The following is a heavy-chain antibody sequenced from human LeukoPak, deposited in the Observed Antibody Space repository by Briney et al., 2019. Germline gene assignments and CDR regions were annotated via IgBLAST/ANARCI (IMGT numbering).Heavy chain of an antibody. Sequence: GGSLRLSCAASGFTFSSYEMNWVRQAPGKGLEWVSYISSSGSTIYYADSVKGRFTISRDNAKNSLYLQMNSLRVEDTALYYCARDGGDKGWLQSYYFDYWGQGTLVTVSS. CDR1: GFTFSSYE. CDR3: ARDGGDKGWLQSYYFDY. D-gene: IGHD5-24*01. CDR2: ISSSGSTI. J-gene: IGHJ4*02. V-gene: IGHV3-48*03.